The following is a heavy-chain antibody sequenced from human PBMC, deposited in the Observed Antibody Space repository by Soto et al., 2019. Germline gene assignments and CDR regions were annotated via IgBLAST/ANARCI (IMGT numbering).Heavy chain of an antibody. CDR2: ISSTTNYI. CDR1: GFTFTRYS. J-gene: IGHJ4*02. CDR3: ARESEDLTSNFDY. Sequence: VQLVESGGGLVKPGGSLRLCCAASGFTFTRYSMNWVRQAPGKGLEWVSSISSTTNYIYYADSMKGRFTVSRDNAKNSVYLDMNSLSAEDTAVYYCARESEDLTSNFDYWGQGTLVTVSS. V-gene: IGHV3-21*01.